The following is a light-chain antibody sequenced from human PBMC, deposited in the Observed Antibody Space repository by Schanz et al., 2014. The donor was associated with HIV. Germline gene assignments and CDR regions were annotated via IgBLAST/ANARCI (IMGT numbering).Light chain of an antibody. Sequence: DIVMTQSPDSLAVSLGERATINCKSSQTVLYSSHNKNYLAWYQQKPGQPPKLLIYWASTRESGVPDRFSGSGSGTDFTLTISSLQAEDVAVYYCQQYYSSPLTFGGGTKLEIK. CDR1: QTVLYSSHNKNY. CDR2: WAS. V-gene: IGKV4-1*01. CDR3: QQYYSSPLT. J-gene: IGKJ4*01.